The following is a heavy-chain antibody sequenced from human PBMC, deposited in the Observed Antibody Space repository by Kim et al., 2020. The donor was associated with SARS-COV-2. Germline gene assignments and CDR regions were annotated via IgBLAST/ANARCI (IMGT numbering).Heavy chain of an antibody. CDR2: ISSSGSTI. CDR1: GFTFSSYE. CDR3: ARDLKQWPPRGGMDV. J-gene: IGHJ6*02. Sequence: GGSLRLSCAASGFTFSSYEMNWVRQAPGKGLEWVSYISSSGSTIYYADSVKGRFTISRDNAKNSLYLQMNSLRAEDTAVYYCARDLKQWPPRGGMDVWGQGTTVTVSS. D-gene: IGHD6-19*01. V-gene: IGHV3-48*03.